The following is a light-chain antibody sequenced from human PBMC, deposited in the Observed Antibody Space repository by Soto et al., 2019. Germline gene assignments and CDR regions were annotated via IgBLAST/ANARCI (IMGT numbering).Light chain of an antibody. CDR2: DVA. Sequence: QSALTQPASVSASPGQSITISCTGTSSDVGGSNSVSWYQQHPGKPPKLIIYDVATRPSGVSNRFSGSKSGSTASLIISRLQTEDEADYYCVSFTSSTTYVFGSGTKVTVL. CDR3: VSFTSSTTYV. J-gene: IGLJ1*01. CDR1: SSDVGGSNS. V-gene: IGLV2-14*03.